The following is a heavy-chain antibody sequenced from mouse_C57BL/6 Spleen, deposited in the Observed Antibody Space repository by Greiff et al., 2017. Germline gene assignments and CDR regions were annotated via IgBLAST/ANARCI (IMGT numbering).Heavy chain of an antibody. J-gene: IGHJ3*01. CDR2: IWSGGST. CDR3: ARKGYSNYEGFAY. D-gene: IGHD2-5*01. CDR1: GFSLTSYG. Sequence: VQLQQSGPGLVQPSQSLSITCTVSGFSLTSYGVHWVRQSPGKGLEWLGVIWSGGSTDYNAALISSLSISKDNSKCQVFFKMNSLQADDTAIYYCARKGYSNYEGFAYWGQGTLVTVSA. V-gene: IGHV2-2*01.